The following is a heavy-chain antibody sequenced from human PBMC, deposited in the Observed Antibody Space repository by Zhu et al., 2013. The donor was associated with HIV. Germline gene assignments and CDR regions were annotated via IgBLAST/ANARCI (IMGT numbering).Heavy chain of an antibody. CDR3: ARDTGYYNNGISDY. J-gene: IGHJ4*02. V-gene: IGHV3-48*04. D-gene: IGHD3-22*01. CDR2: ISSSSSTI. Sequence: EVQLVESGGGLVQPGGSLRLSCAASGFTFSSYSMNWVRQAPGKGLEWVSYISSSSSTICYADSVKGRFTISRDNAKNSLYLQMNSLRAEDTAVYYCARDTGYYNNGISDYWGQGTLVTVSS. CDR1: GFTFSSYS.